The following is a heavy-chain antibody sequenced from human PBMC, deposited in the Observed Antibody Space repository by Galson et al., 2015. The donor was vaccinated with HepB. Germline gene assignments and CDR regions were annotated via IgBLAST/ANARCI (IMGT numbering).Heavy chain of an antibody. CDR1: GFTFSSYN. D-gene: IGHD5-24*01. Sequence: SLRLSCAASGFTFSSYNMNWVRQAPGKGLEWVSSISPSSYYIYYADSLRGRFTISGDNAKNSLYLQMNSLRAEDTAVYYCARITSISRDGYEGLDYWGQGTLVTVSS. J-gene: IGHJ4*02. CDR3: ARITSISRDGYEGLDY. V-gene: IGHV3-21*01. CDR2: ISPSSYYI.